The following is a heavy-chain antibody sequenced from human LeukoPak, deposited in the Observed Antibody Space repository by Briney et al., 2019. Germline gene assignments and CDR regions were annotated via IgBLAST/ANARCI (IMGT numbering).Heavy chain of an antibody. CDR1: GGSISSYY. CDR2: VDHTGRT. Sequence: PSETLSLTCTVSGGSISSYYWSWIRQPPGKGLEWIGYVDHTGRTNFNPSLNGRVSISRDTTKNLFSLRLRSVTAADTAVYFCARGRVSSSTWYSTYYYYFYMDVWGKGTTVTVSS. D-gene: IGHD1-1*01. J-gene: IGHJ6*03. CDR3: ARGRVSSSTWYSTYYYYFYMDV. V-gene: IGHV4-59*01.